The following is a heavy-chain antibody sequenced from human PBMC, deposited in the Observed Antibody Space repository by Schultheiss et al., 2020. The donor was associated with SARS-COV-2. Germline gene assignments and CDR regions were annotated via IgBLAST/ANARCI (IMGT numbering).Heavy chain of an antibody. V-gene: IGHV4-61*08. CDR1: GGSVSSSGYS. CDR2: VNHSGNT. CDR3: ARVGYCSGGSCYWFDP. D-gene: IGHD2-15*01. J-gene: IGHJ5*02. Sequence: SETLSLTCTVSGGSVSSSGYSWGWIRQPPGKGLEWIGEVNHSGNTNYNPSLKSRVTISVDTSKNQFSLKLSSVTAADTAVYYCARVGYCSGGSCYWFDPWGQGTLVTVSS.